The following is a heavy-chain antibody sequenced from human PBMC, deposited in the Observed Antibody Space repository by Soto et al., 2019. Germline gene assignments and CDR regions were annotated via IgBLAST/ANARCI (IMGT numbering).Heavy chain of an antibody. CDR2: INPASGST. Sequence: QVQLVQSGAEVKKPGASVKLSCRTSGYTFTHYYIHWVRQAPGQGLEWLGIINPASGSTNYAQDFQGRGTLTMDTSTTTVYIDLSGLRAEDTAIFYSARDLAAGDHWGQGTLVTVSS. V-gene: IGHV1-46*01. J-gene: IGHJ4*02. D-gene: IGHD6-13*01. CDR1: GYTFTHYY. CDR3: ARDLAAGDH.